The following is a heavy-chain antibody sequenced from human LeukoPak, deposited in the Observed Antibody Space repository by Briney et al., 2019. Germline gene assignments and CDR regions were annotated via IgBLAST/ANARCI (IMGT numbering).Heavy chain of an antibody. CDR2: ISYDGSNK. V-gene: IGHV3-30*01. D-gene: IGHD3-22*01. CDR1: GFTFSSYA. CDR3: ARGHDYYDGSGPLDY. J-gene: IGHJ4*02. Sequence: PGGSLRLSCAASGFTFSSYAMHWVRQAPGKGLEWVAVISYDGSNKYYADSVKGRFTISRDNSKNTLYLQMNSLRAEDTAVYYCARGHDYYDGSGPLDYWGQGTLVTVSS.